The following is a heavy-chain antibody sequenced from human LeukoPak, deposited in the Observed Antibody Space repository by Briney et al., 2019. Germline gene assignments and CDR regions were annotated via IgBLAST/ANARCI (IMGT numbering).Heavy chain of an antibody. V-gene: IGHV4-34*01. Sequence: PSETLSLTCAVYGGSFSGYYWSWIRQPPGKGLEWIGEINHSGSTNYNPSLKSRVTISVDTSKNQFSLKLSSVTAADTAVYYCARVMVAATPGSGGGWFDPWGQGTLVTVSS. CDR3: ARVMVAATPGSGGGWFDP. CDR2: INHSGST. D-gene: IGHD2-15*01. CDR1: GGSFSGYY. J-gene: IGHJ5*02.